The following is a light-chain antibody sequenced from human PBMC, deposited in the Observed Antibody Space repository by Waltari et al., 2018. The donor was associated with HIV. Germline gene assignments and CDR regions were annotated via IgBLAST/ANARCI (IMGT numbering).Light chain of an antibody. V-gene: IGKV3-20*01. Sequence: EIVLTQSPGTLSLSPGERATLSCRASQSVSSTYLAWYQQRPGQAPRLLIYGASNRATGIPDRFSGSGSGTDFTLTISRLEPEDFAVYYCQQYDTSSGTFGQGTKVEI. J-gene: IGKJ1*01. CDR2: GAS. CDR1: QSVSSTY. CDR3: QQYDTSSGT.